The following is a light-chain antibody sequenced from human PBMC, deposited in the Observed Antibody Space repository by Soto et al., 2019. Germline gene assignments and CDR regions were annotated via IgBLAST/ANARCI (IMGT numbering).Light chain of an antibody. V-gene: IGKV1-39*01. CDR1: QSINRY. Sequence: DIQMTQSPSSLSASVGDRVTITCRASQSINRYLNWYQQKPGKAPKLLIYAASSLKSGVPSRVSGSGSGTDFTLTISSLQPEDFATYYCQQSYSTRHTFGQGTKLEIK. CDR2: AAS. CDR3: QQSYSTRHT. J-gene: IGKJ2*01.